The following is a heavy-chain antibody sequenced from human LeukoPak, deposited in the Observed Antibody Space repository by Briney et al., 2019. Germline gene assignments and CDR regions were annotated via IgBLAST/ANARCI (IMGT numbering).Heavy chain of an antibody. V-gene: IGHV3-21*01. CDR3: ASVVGYGDSWLDP. J-gene: IGHJ5*02. CDR2: ISSSSSHI. CDR1: GFTFSSYS. Sequence: PGGSLRLSCAASGFTFSSYSMNWVRQAPGKGLEWVSSISSSSSHIYYADSVKGRFTISRDNAKNSLYLQMNSLRAEDTAVYYCASVVGYGDSWLDPWGQGTLVTVSS. D-gene: IGHD4-17*01.